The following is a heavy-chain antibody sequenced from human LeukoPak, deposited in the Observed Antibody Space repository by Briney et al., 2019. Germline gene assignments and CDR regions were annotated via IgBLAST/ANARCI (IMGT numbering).Heavy chain of an antibody. CDR2: IYYSGST. J-gene: IGHJ4*02. CDR3: ARVGYGYYDSSGYDDY. V-gene: IGHV4-31*03. Sequence: PSETLSLTCTVSGVSISSGGYYWSWIRQHPGKGLEWIGYIYYSGSTYYNPSLKSRVTISVDTSKNQFSLKLSSVTAADTAVYYCARVGYGYYDSSGYDDYWGQGTLVTVSS. D-gene: IGHD3-22*01. CDR1: GVSISSGGYY.